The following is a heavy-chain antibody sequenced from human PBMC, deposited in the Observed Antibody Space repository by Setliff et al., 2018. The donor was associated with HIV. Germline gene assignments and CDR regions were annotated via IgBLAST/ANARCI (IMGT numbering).Heavy chain of an antibody. D-gene: IGHD2-21*02. CDR2: IYHSGNT. Sequence: LPETLSLTCTVSGDSISSDFYWGWIRQPPGKGLGWIGSIYHSGNTYYMPSLQSRVTISVDMSKNQFSLNLNSVTAADTAVYYCARGQGCGGGCHYAFEMWGQGTMVTVSS. J-gene: IGHJ3*02. V-gene: IGHV4-38-2*02. CDR1: GDSISSDFY. CDR3: ARGQGCGGGCHYAFEM.